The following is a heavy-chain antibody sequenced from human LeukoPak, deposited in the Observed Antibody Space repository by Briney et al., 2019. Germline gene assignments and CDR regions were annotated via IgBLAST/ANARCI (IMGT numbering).Heavy chain of an antibody. J-gene: IGHJ4*02. Sequence: SETLSLTCTVSGGSISSGSYYWSWIRQPAGKGLEWIGRIYTSGSTNYNPSLKSRVTISVDTSKNQFSLKLSSVTAADTAVYYCARRDSWRGDVYWGQGTLVTVSS. CDR2: IYTSGST. V-gene: IGHV4-61*02. CDR1: GGSISSGSYY. D-gene: IGHD3-16*01. CDR3: ARRDSWRGDVY.